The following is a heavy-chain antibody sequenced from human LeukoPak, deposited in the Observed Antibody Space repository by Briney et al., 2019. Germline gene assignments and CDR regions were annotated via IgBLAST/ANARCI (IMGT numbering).Heavy chain of an antibody. D-gene: IGHD2-21*02. CDR3: ARVVVVVTARIRTYYFDY. J-gene: IGHJ4*02. CDR1: GGSFSGYY. Sequence: PSETLSLTCAVYGGSFSGYYWSWIRQPPGKGLEWIGEINHSGSTNYNPSLKSRVTISVDTSKNQFSLKLSSVTAADTAVYYCARVVVVVTARIRTYYFDYWGQGTLVTVSS. CDR2: INHSGST. V-gene: IGHV4-34*01.